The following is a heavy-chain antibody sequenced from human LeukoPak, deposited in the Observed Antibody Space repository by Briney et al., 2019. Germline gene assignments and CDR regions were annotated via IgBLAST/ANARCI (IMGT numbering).Heavy chain of an antibody. CDR1: GFTFSSYS. CDR3: AGITMVRGVIELTNYFDY. V-gene: IGHV3-21*01. Sequence: GGSLRLSCAASGFTFSSYSMNWVRQAPGKGLEWVSSISSSSSYIYYADSVKGRFTISRDNAKNSLYLQMNSLRAEDTAVYYCAGITMVRGVIELTNYFDYWGQGTLVTVSS. D-gene: IGHD3-10*01. J-gene: IGHJ4*02. CDR2: ISSSSSYI.